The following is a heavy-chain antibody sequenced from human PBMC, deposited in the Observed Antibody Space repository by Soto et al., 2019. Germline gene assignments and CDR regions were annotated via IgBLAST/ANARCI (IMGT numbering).Heavy chain of an antibody. J-gene: IGHJ4*02. CDR3: ARESYNWNYDY. CDR2: INPNNGDT. V-gene: IGHV1-2*02. Sequence: GASVKVSCKASGYTFITYDFNWLRQAPGQGLEWMGWINPNNGDTGYAEKFLGRLTMTRDTSINTAYMELNRLRSDDTAVYYCARESYNWNYDYWGQGSLVTVSS. D-gene: IGHD1-20*01. CDR1: GYTFITYD.